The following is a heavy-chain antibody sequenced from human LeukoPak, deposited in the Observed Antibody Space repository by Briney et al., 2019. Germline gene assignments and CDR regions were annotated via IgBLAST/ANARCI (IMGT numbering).Heavy chain of an antibody. V-gene: IGHV1-58*02. Sequence: ASVNVSCKASGGTFISYAISWVRQAPGQGLEWIGWIVVGSGNTNYAQKFQERVTITRDMSTSTAYMELSSLRSEDTAVYYCATRGLRYFDWPHYWGQGTLVTVSS. CDR1: GGTFISYA. CDR2: IVVGSGNT. CDR3: ATRGLRYFDWPHY. J-gene: IGHJ4*02. D-gene: IGHD3-9*01.